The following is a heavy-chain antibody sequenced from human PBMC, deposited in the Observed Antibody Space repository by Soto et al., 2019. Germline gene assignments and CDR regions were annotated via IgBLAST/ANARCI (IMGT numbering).Heavy chain of an antibody. J-gene: IGHJ4*02. D-gene: IGHD3-10*01. Sequence: KSSETLSLTCTVSGGSSSSYFWSWIRQPAGKGLEWIGRIYTSGITNYNPSLKSRVTMSVDTSKNQFSLNLTSVTAADTAVYYCARESSGFVRSLDHWGQGTPVTVSS. CDR1: GGSSSSYF. CDR3: ARESSGFVRSLDH. CDR2: IYTSGIT. V-gene: IGHV4-4*07.